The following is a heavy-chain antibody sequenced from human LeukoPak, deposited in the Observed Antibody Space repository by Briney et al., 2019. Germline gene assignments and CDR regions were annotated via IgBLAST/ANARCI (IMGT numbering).Heavy chain of an antibody. V-gene: IGHV1-18*01. D-gene: IGHD3-22*01. CDR3: ARGNYDSSGYHFYYYYMDV. CDR1: GYTFTSYG. CDR2: ISAYNGNT. J-gene: IGHJ6*03. Sequence: GASVKVSCKASGYTFTSYGISWVRQAPGQGLEWMGWISAYNGNTNYAQKLQGRVTMTTDTSTSTAYMELRSLRSDDTAVYYCARGNYDSSGYHFYYYYMDVWGKGTTVTISS.